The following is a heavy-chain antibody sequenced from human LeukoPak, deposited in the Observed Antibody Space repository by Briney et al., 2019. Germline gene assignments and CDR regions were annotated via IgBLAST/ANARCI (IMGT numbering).Heavy chain of an antibody. Sequence: GGSLRLSCAASGFTFSSYAMSGVRQAPGKGLEWVSAISGSGGSTYYADSVKGRFTISRDNSKSTLYLQMNSLRAEDTAVYHCAKAFVPAALDYRGQGTLVTVSS. D-gene: IGHD2-2*01. CDR2: ISGSGGST. CDR3: AKAFVPAALDY. J-gene: IGHJ4*02. V-gene: IGHV3-23*01. CDR1: GFTFSSYA.